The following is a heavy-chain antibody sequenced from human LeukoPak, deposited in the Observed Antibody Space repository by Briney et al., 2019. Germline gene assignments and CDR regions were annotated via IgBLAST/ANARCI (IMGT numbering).Heavy chain of an antibody. V-gene: IGHV1-18*01. D-gene: IGHD3-22*01. CDR1: GYTFTSYG. Sequence: GASVKVSCKASGYTFTSYGISWVRQAPGQGLEWMGWISANDGNTDYPQKLQGRVTMTTDTSTSTAYMELRSLRSDDTAVYYCARVNYYDNSGYLDYWGQGTLVTVSS. CDR2: ISANDGNT. J-gene: IGHJ4*02. CDR3: ARVNYYDNSGYLDY.